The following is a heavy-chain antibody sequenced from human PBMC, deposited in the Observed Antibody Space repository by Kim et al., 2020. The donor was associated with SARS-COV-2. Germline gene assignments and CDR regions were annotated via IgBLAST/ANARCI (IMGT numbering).Heavy chain of an antibody. CDR3: AVAAAGTSVDY. D-gene: IGHD6-13*01. CDR1: GFTVSSNY. Sequence: GGSLRLSCAASGFTVSSNYMSWVRQAPGKGLEWVSVIYSGGSTYYADSVKGRFTISRDNSKNTLYLQMNSRRAEDTAVYYCAVAAAGTSVDYWGQGTLVTVSS. J-gene: IGHJ4*02. V-gene: IGHV3-53*01. CDR2: IYSGGST.